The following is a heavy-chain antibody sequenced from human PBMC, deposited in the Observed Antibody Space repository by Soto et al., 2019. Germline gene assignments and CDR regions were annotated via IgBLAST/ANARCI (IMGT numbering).Heavy chain of an antibody. J-gene: IGHJ6*02. CDR3: TTEGEDSYGYYYYGMDV. CDR2: IKSKTDGGTT. Sequence: PGGSLRLSCAASGFTFSNAWMSWVRQAPGKGLEWVGRIKSKTDGGTTDYAAPVKGRFTISRDDSKNTLYLQMNSLKTEDTAVYYCTTEGEDSYGYYYYGMDVWGQGTTVTASS. D-gene: IGHD5-18*01. V-gene: IGHV3-15*01. CDR1: GFTFSNAW.